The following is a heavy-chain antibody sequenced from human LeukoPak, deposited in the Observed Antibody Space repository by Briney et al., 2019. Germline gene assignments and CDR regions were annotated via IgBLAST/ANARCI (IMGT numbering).Heavy chain of an antibody. V-gene: IGHV3-23*01. CDR2: ISANGGET. CDR1: GFTFSIYA. D-gene: IGHD3-3*01. CDR3: AKRYYDFPLDY. Sequence: GGSLRLSCAASGFTFSIYAMNWVRQSPGKGLEWVSSISANGGETHYADSVKGRFTISRDNSKNTLYLQINNPRVEDTAVYYCAKRYYDFPLDYWGQGTLVAVSS. J-gene: IGHJ4*02.